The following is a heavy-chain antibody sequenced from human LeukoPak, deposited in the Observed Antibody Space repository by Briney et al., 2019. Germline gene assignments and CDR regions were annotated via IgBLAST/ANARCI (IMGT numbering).Heavy chain of an antibody. V-gene: IGHV4-34*01. CDR3: ARGYPPMDV. Sequence: SETLSLTCAVYGGSFSGYYWSWIRQPPGRGLEWIGEINHSGSTNYNPSLKSRVTISVDTSKNQFSLKLSSVTAADTAVYYCARGYPPMDVWGKGTTVTVSS. J-gene: IGHJ6*03. CDR1: GGSFSGYY. CDR2: INHSGST.